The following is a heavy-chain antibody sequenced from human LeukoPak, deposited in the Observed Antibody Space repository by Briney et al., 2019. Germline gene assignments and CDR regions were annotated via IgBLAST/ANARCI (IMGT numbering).Heavy chain of an antibody. CDR3: ARGGLWSSY. CDR1: GGSFSGYY. Sequence: SETLSLTCAVYGGSFSGYYWSWIRQPPGKGLEWIGEINHSGSTNYNPSLKSRVTISVDTSKNQFSLKLSSVTAADTAVYYCARGGLWSSYWGQGTLATVSS. V-gene: IGHV4-34*01. J-gene: IGHJ4*02. D-gene: IGHD5-18*01. CDR2: INHSGST.